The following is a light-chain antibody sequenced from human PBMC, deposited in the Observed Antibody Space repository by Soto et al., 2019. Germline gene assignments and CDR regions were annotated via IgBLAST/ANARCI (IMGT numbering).Light chain of an antibody. CDR2: EVS. Sequence: QSALTQPASVSGSPGQSITISCTGTSSDVGGYNYVSWYQQHPGEAPKLMIYEVSNRPSGVSNRFSGSKSGNTASLTISGLQAEDEDDYYCSSYTSSSTRVFGGGTKLTVL. CDR1: SSDVGGYNY. J-gene: IGLJ3*02. V-gene: IGLV2-14*01. CDR3: SSYTSSSTRV.